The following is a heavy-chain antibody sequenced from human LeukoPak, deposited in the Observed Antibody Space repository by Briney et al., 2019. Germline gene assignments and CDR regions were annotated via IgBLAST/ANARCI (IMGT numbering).Heavy chain of an antibody. V-gene: IGHV6-1*01. CDR1: GDSVSSNSAA. CDR2: TYYRSKWYN. Sequence: SQTLSLTCAISGDSVSSNSAAWNWIRQSPSSGLEWMGRTYYRSKWYNDYAVSVKSRITINPDTSKNRFSLQLNSVTPEDTAVYYCARGIVATYYYYMDVWGKGTTVTVSS. CDR3: ARGIVATYYYYMDV. D-gene: IGHD5-12*01. J-gene: IGHJ6*03.